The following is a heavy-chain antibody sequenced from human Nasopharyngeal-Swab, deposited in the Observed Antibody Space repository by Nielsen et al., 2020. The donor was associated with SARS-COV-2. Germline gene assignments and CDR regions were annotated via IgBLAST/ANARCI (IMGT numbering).Heavy chain of an antibody. CDR3: ARLIYYYDSSGPDAFDI. CDR2: IWYDGSNK. J-gene: IGHJ3*02. D-gene: IGHD3-22*01. CDR1: GFTFSSYG. Sequence: GESLKISCAASGFTFSSYGMHWVRQAPGKGLEWVAVIWYDGSNKYYADSVKGRFTISRDNAKNSLYLQMNSLRAEDTAVYYCARLIYYYDSSGPDAFDIWGQGTMVTVSS. V-gene: IGHV3-33*08.